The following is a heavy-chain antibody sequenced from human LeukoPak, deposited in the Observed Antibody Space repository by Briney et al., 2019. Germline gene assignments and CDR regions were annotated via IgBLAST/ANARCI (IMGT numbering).Heavy chain of an antibody. CDR2: IKQDGSET. CDR1: GFTFSFYG. J-gene: IGHJ4*02. CDR3: ARETLLWVGAPGYFDY. V-gene: IGHV3-7*01. Sequence: PGTSLRLSCAASGFTFSFYGIHWVRQAPGKGLEWVANIKQDGSETYYADSVKGRFTISRDNAKNSLYLQMNSLRAEDTAVYYCARETLLWVGAPGYFDYWGQGTLVTVSS. D-gene: IGHD1-26*01.